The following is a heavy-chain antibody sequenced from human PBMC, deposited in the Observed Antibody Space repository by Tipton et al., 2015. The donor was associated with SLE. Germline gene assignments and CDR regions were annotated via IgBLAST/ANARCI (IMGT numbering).Heavy chain of an antibody. Sequence: SLRLSCAASGFTFSGFAMSWVRQAPGKGLEWVSAIIGSASSTYYADSVKGRFTMSRDNSNDTLYLQMNGLRAEDTAVYYCARPMITMSPLAAFDIWGQGTRVTVSS. J-gene: IGHJ3*02. CDR3: ARPMITMSPLAAFDI. D-gene: IGHD3-10*02. CDR1: GFTFSGFA. CDR2: IIGSASST. V-gene: IGHV3-23*01.